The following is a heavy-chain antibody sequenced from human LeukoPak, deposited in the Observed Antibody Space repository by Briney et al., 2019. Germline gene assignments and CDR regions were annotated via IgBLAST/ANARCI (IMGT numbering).Heavy chain of an antibody. D-gene: IGHD6-13*01. CDR1: GGSFSGYY. J-gene: IGHJ5*02. CDR2: INHSGST. CDR3: ARARPGYSSSWYWFDP. V-gene: IGHV4-34*01. Sequence: SETLSLTCAVYGGSFSGYYWSWIRQPPGKGLEWIGEINHSGSTNYNPSLKSRVTISVDTPKNQFSLKLSSVTAADTAVYYCARARPGYSSSWYWFDPWGQGTLVTVSS.